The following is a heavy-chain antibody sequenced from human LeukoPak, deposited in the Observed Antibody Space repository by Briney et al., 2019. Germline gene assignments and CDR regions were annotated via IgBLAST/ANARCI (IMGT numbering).Heavy chain of an antibody. CDR1: GFSISTYF. J-gene: IGHJ6*03. CDR2: IYYSGYT. V-gene: IGHV4-59*01. D-gene: IGHD3-10*01. Sequence: PSETLSLTCTVSGFSISTYFWSWIRQPPGKGLEWIGYIYYSGYTNYNPSLKSRVTISVDTSKNQFSLKLCSVTAADTAVYYCARTTMVRGTYYMDVWGKGTTVTISS. CDR3: ARTTMVRGTYYMDV.